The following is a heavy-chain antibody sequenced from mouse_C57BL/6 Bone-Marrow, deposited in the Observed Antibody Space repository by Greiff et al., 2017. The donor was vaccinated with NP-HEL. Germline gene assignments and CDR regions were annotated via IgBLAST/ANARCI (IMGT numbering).Heavy chain of an antibody. V-gene: IGHV1-64*01. CDR1: GYTFTSYW. D-gene: IGHD1-1*01. Sequence: QVQLKQPGAELVKPGASVKLSCKASGYTFTSYWMHWVKQRPGQGLEWIGMIHPNSGSTNYNEKFKSKATLTVDKSSSTAYMQLSSLTSEDSAVYYCACITTVVPHWYFDVWGTGTTVTVSS. CDR3: ACITTVVPHWYFDV. CDR2: IHPNSGST. J-gene: IGHJ1*03.